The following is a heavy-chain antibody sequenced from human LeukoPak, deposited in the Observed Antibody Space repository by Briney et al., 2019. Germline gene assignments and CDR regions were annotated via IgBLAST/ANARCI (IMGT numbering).Heavy chain of an antibody. CDR3: AKAVAWRVAVAAHATPNNWFGP. D-gene: IGHD6-19*01. Sequence: PGGSLRLSCAASGFTFSNYAMNWVRQAPGKGLEWISSISSGGGSTYYADSVKGRFTISRDNSKNTLYLQMNSLRAEDTAVYSCAKAVAWRVAVAAHATPNNWFGPWGQGTLVTVSS. CDR1: GFTFSNYA. CDR2: ISSGGGST. V-gene: IGHV3-23*01. J-gene: IGHJ5*02.